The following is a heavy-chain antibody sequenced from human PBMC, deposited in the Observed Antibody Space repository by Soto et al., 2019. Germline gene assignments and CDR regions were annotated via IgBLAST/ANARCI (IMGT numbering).Heavy chain of an antibody. CDR3: AKGKPGVILAVPLDC. CDR1: GFTLSSYA. D-gene: IGHD2-2*01. J-gene: IGHJ4*02. CDR2: ISGSDDST. Sequence: EVQLLESGGGLVQPGGSLRLTCAVYGFTLSSYAMNWVRQAPGKGLEWVSGISGSDDSTRYADSAKGRFTISRDNSKNTLYLQMNSLRVEDTAVYYCAKGKPGVILAVPLDCWVQGSLVTVSS. V-gene: IGHV3-23*01.